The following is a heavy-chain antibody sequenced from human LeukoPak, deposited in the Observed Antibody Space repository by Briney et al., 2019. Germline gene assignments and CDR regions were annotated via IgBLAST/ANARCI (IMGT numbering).Heavy chain of an antibody. CDR2: LSGSGGST. CDR1: GFTFSSYA. CDR3: AKPLPYGDYVNYYYYGMDV. J-gene: IGHJ6*02. D-gene: IGHD4-17*01. Sequence: GVSLRLSCAASGFTFSSYAMSWVPQAPGKGLEGVSALSGSGGSTYYADSVKGRFTISRDNSKNTLYLQMNSLRAEDTAVYYCAKPLPYGDYVNYYYYGMDVWGQGTTVTVSS. V-gene: IGHV3-23*01.